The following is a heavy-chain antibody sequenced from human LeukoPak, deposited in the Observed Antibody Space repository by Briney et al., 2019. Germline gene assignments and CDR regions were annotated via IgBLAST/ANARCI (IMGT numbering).Heavy chain of an antibody. V-gene: IGHV5-51*01. CDR3: ARHDDILTGYPTAN. Sequence: GESLKISCKGFGYSFSNYWIGWVRQMPGKGLEWMGIIHPGDSETRYSPPFQGQVTISADKSISTAYLQWSGLKASDTAMYYCARHDDILTGYPTANWGQGTLVTVSS. J-gene: IGHJ4*02. D-gene: IGHD3-9*01. CDR1: GYSFSNYW. CDR2: IHPGDSET.